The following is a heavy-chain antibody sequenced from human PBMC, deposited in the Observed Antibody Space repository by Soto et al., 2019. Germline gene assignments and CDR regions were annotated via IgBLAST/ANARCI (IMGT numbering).Heavy chain of an antibody. Sequence: EVQLLESGGGLVQPGGSLRLSCAASGFTFNSDAMNWVRQAPGKGLEWVSAISGSGGSTYYADSVKGRFTISRDNSKNTLYLQMNSLRAEDTAVYYCAKVMAVAGTFDYWGQGTLVTVSS. CDR1: GFTFNSDA. CDR3: AKVMAVAGTFDY. CDR2: ISGSGGST. D-gene: IGHD6-19*01. V-gene: IGHV3-23*01. J-gene: IGHJ4*02.